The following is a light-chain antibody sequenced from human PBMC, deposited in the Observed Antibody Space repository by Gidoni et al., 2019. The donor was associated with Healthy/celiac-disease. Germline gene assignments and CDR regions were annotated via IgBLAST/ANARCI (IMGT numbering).Light chain of an antibody. V-gene: IGLV1-40*01. CDR3: QSYDSSLNGGV. CDR1: SSNFGAGYD. CDR2: GNN. Sequence: VLTQPPSVSGAPGQRVTVSCTGSSSNFGAGYDINWYQQLPGTAPKLLIYGNNNRPSGVPDRFSGSKSGTSASLAITGLQAEDEADYYCQSYDSSLNGGVFGGGTKLTVL. J-gene: IGLJ3*02.